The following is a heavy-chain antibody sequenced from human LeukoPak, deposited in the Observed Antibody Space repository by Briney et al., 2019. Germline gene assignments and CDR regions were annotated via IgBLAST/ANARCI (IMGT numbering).Heavy chain of an antibody. V-gene: IGHV3-66*01. CDR3: ARDVGYCSGGGCYVGYFDY. CDR2: MYSDGST. D-gene: IGHD2-15*01. CDR1: GFTVSSNY. J-gene: IGHJ4*02. Sequence: GGSLRLSCAASGFTVSSNYMSWVRQAPGKGLEWVSVMYSDGSTYYTDSVKGRFTISRDNSKNTLYLQMNSLRAEDTAVYYCARDVGYCSGGGCYVGYFDYWGQGTQVTVSS.